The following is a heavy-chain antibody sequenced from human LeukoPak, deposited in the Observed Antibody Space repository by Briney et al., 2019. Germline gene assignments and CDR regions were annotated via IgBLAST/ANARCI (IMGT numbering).Heavy chain of an antibody. Sequence: PSETLSLTCTVSGGSISSYYWSWIRQPPGKGLEWIGSIYHSGSTYYNPSLKSRVTISVDTSKNQFSLKLSSVTAADTAVYYCARIVVATDYYYYYMDVWGKGTTVTVSS. V-gene: IGHV4-59*08. CDR2: IYHSGST. D-gene: IGHD5-12*01. CDR3: ARIVVATDYYYYYMDV. CDR1: GGSISSYY. J-gene: IGHJ6*03.